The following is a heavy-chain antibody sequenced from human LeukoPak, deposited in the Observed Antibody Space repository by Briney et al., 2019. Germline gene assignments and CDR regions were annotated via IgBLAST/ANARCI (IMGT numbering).Heavy chain of an antibody. D-gene: IGHD4-23*01. CDR3: AKGGGWLYYFDY. CDR2: ISGNGRST. J-gene: IGHJ4*02. Sequence: GGSLRLSCTASGFTFSTYATHWVRQAPGKGLEYVSGISGNGRSTFYANSVKGRFTVSRDNSKDTLYLQMGSLRAEDTAVYYCAKGGGWLYYFDYWGQGTLVTVSS. V-gene: IGHV3-64*01. CDR1: GFTFSTYA.